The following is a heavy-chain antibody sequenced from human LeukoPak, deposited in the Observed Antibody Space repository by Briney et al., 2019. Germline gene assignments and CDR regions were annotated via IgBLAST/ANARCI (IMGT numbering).Heavy chain of an antibody. CDR2: TYYRSKWYN. V-gene: IGHV6-1*01. CDR1: GDSVSSNSAA. J-gene: IGHJ3*02. Sequence: SQTLSLTCAISGDSVSSNSAAWNWIRQSPSRGLEWLGSTYYRSKWYNDYAVSVKSRITINPDTSKNQFSLQLNSVTPEDTAVYYCARGGDSSGSYGGAFDIWGQGTMVTVSS. D-gene: IGHD3-22*01. CDR3: ARGGDSSGSYGGAFDI.